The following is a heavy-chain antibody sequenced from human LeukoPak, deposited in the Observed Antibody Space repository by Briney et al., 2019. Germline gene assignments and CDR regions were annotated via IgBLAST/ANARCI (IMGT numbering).Heavy chain of an antibody. V-gene: IGHV4-30-2*01. CDR1: GGSISSGGYS. CDR3: ARDSGGYCSSTSCRRYWYFDL. Sequence: PSETLSLTCAVSGGSISSGGYSWSWLRQPPGKGLEWIGYIYHSGSTYYNPSLKSRVTISVDRSKNQFSLKLSSVTAADTAVYYCARDSGGYCSSTSCRRYWYFDLWGRGTLVTVSS. CDR2: IYHSGST. D-gene: IGHD2-2*01. J-gene: IGHJ2*01.